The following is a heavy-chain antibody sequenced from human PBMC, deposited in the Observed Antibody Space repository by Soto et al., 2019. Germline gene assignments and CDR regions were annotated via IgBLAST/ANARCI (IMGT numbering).Heavy chain of an antibody. CDR1: GFTFSSYA. CDR2: ISGSGGST. V-gene: IGHV3-23*01. J-gene: IGHJ5*02. Sequence: AGGSLRLSCAASGFTFSSYAMSWVRQAPGKGLEWVSAISGSGGSTYYADSVKGRFTISRDNSKNTLYLQMNSLRAEDTAVYYCAKDRRDYCTNGVCSYIIRNWFDPWGQGTLVTVSS. CDR3: AKDRRDYCTNGVCSYIIRNWFDP. D-gene: IGHD2-8*01.